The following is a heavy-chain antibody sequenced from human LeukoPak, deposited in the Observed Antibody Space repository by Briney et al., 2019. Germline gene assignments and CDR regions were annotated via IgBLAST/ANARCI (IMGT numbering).Heavy chain of an antibody. D-gene: IGHD2/OR15-2a*01. V-gene: IGHV3-23*01. CDR3: AKDPALRAKYYYDY. CDR1: GFAFSSYA. Sequence: GGSLRLSCAASGFAFSSYAMSWVRQAPGKGLEWVSAISGSGGSTYYADSVKGRFTISRDNSKNTLYLQMNSLRAEDTAVYYCAKDPALRAKYYYDYWGQGTLVTVSS. CDR2: ISGSGGST. J-gene: IGHJ4*02.